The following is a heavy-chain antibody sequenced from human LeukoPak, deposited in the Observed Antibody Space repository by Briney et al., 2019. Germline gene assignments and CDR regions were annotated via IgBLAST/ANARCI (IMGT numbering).Heavy chain of an antibody. D-gene: IGHD1-26*01. CDR2: IYYGGIT. CDR1: GASISSATYY. J-gene: IGHJ4*02. V-gene: IGHV4-39*07. Sequence: SETLSLTCTVSGASISSATYYWGWIRQPPGKGLEWIGSIYYGGITYYNPSLKSRVTISVDTSKNQFSLKLSSVTAADTAVYYCARGSLWALERWGQGTLVTVSS. CDR3: ARGSLWALER.